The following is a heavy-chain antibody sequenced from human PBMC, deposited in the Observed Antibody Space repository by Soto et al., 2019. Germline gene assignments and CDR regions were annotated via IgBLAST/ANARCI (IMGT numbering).Heavy chain of an antibody. Sequence: SETLSLTCTVSGGSISIDAYYWGWIRQPPGKGPEWIGTIYHRGSTYYNPSLKSRVTVSADTSRNYFSLKLSSVTAADTAVYYFARQGTETTVEFDYWGQGTLVTVSS. V-gene: IGHV4-39*01. CDR2: IYHRGST. D-gene: IGHD4-17*01. CDR3: ARQGTETTVEFDY. J-gene: IGHJ4*02. CDR1: GGSISIDAYY.